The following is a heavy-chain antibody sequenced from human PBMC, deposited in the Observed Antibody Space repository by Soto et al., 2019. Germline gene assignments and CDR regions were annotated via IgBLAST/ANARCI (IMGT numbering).Heavy chain of an antibody. V-gene: IGHV3-15*07. CDR3: TKDSYSSIIVVRFDY. CDR2: IKSKTDGGTP. J-gene: IGHJ4*01. CDR1: GFTFSNAW. D-gene: IGHD3-22*01. Sequence: PVGSLRLSCAVSGFTFSNAWINWVRQAPGKGLEWVGRIKSKTDGGTPDYAAPVKGRFAISRDDSKNMVYLQMNSLKTEDTGIYYCTKDSYSSIIVVRFDYWGHGTLVTVSS.